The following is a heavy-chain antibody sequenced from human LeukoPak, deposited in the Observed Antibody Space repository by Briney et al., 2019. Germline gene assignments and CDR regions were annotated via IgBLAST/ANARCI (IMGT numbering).Heavy chain of an antibody. CDR3: ARVGDYDFWSGYVYYFDY. D-gene: IGHD3-3*01. J-gene: IGHJ4*02. CDR1: GYTFTSYD. V-gene: IGHV1-8*03. Sequence: GASMKVSCKASGYTFTSYDINWVRQATGQGLEWMGWMNPNSGNTGYAQKFQGRVTITRNTSISTAYMELSSLRSEDTAVYYCARVGDYDFWSGYVYYFDYWGQGTLVTVSS. CDR2: MNPNSGNT.